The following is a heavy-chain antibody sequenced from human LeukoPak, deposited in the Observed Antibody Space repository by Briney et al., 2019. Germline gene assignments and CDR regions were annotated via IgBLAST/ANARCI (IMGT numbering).Heavy chain of an antibody. CDR2: INPNSGGT. Sequence: ASVKVSCKASGYTFTDYYMHWVRQAPGQGLEWMGWINPNSGGTSYPQKFQGRVTMTRDTFVSTAYMELSRLRSDDTAVYYCARDLHTLSAAGLPEYFQHWGQGTLVIVSS. J-gene: IGHJ1*01. D-gene: IGHD6-13*01. CDR1: GYTFTDYY. V-gene: IGHV1-2*02. CDR3: ARDLHTLSAAGLPEYFQH.